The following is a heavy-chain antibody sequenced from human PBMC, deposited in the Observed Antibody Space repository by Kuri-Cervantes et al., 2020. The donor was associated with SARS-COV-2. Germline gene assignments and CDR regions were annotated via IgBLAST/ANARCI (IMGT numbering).Heavy chain of an antibody. CDR3: ARHNSRRWLQLGSFGTFAAFDI. CDR1: GGSFSDYP. CDR2: INHSGNA. Sequence: SQTLSLTCVVFGGSFSDYPWRWIRQPPEEGLEWIGDINHSGNANYNPSFKSRVTISVDTSKNQFSLRLSSVIAADTAVYYCARHNSRRWLQLGSFGTFAAFDIWGQGTMVTVSS. J-gene: IGHJ3*02. V-gene: IGHV4-34*01. D-gene: IGHD5-24*01.